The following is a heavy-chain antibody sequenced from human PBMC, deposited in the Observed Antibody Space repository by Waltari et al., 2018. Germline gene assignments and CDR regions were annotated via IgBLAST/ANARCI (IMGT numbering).Heavy chain of an antibody. J-gene: IGHJ4*02. D-gene: IGHD6-13*01. V-gene: IGHV3-23*01. CDR2: ISGPGLTT. CDR1: GFRCLRSA. CDR3: AKVGGIAAAEFQFDF. Sequence: EVQLLESGGGLVQHGGSVGLSGSAAGFRCLRSALGWVRQAPGKGWDWVSRISGPGLTTFYADSVKGRFSISRDNSKNTLYLQINGLRADDTAVYYCAKVGGIAAAEFQFDFWGRGTLVTVSS.